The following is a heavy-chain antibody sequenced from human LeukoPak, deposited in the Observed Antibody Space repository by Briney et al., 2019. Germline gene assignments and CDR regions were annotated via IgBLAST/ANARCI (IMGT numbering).Heavy chain of an antibody. CDR1: GGSINDFY. CDR3: ARDSDDSSGIGFDY. Sequence: SETLSLTCTVSGGSINDFYWSWIRQPPGKGLEWIGYIYYSGSTNYNPSLKSRVTISVDTSKNQFSLKLSSVTAADTAVYYCARDSDDSSGIGFDYWGQGTLVTVSS. CDR2: IYYSGST. D-gene: IGHD3-22*01. J-gene: IGHJ4*02. V-gene: IGHV4-59*01.